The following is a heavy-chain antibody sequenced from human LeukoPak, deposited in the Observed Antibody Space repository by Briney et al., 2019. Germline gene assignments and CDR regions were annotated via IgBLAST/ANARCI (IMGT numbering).Heavy chain of an antibody. V-gene: IGHV3-23*01. CDR2: IFGTGGGT. Sequence: GGSLRLSCAASGFTFSSYAMSWVRQAPGKGLEWISLIFGTGGGTYYADSVKGRFTISRDNSKNTLYLQMNSLRAEDTAVYYCARGLYTSSSYNWFDPWGQGTLVTVSS. J-gene: IGHJ5*02. D-gene: IGHD1-26*01. CDR3: ARGLYTSSSYNWFDP. CDR1: GFTFSSYA.